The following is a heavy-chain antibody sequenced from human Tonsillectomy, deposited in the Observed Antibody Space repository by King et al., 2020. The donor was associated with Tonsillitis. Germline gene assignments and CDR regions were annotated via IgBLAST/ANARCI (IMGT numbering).Heavy chain of an antibody. CDR3: ARHTPETTSDAFDI. J-gene: IGHJ3*02. CDR1: DGSISSSSYA. D-gene: IGHD2-15*01. CDR2: IFSGGST. V-gene: IGHV4-39*01. Sequence: QLQESGPGLVKPSETLSLTCTVSDGSISSSSYAWGWLRQPPGKGLEWIGSIFSGGSTYYNPSLKRRVTISVDTSKNQFSLKLSSVTAADTAVYYCARHTPETTSDAFDIWGQGTMVTVSS.